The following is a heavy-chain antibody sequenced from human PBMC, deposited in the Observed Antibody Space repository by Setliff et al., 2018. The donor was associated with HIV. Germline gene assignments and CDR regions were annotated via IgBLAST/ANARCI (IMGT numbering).Heavy chain of an antibody. V-gene: IGHV4-39*01. CDR3: ARGLRSDNYYFHGMDV. CDR1: GGSISSSSHY. Sequence: SETLSLTCTVSGGSISSSSHYWGWIRQPPGKGLEWVGSIYYSGSTYYNPSLKSRVTISLDTSKNQLSLRLSSVTATDTAIYFCARGLRSDNYYFHGMDVWGQGTTVTVSS. CDR2: IYYSGST. D-gene: IGHD5-12*01. J-gene: IGHJ6*02.